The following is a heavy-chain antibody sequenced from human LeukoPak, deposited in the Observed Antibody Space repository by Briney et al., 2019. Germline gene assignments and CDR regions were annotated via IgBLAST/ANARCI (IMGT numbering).Heavy chain of an antibody. D-gene: IGHD5-12*01. V-gene: IGHV1-18*01. CDR2: ISTYNTNT. Sequence: ASVKVSCKPSGYTFTSYGISWVRQAPGQGLEWMGWISTYNTNTNYAQKFQGRVTMTTDTSTTTAYMELRSLRSEDTAVYYCARQGTSATAGFDPWGQGTLVTVSS. CDR3: ARQGTSATAGFDP. J-gene: IGHJ5*02. CDR1: GYTFTSYG.